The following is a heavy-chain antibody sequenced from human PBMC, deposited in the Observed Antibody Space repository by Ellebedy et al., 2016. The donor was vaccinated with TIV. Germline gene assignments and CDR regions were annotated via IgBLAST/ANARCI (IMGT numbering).Heavy chain of an antibody. D-gene: IGHD3-10*01. J-gene: IGHJ5*02. V-gene: IGHV1-18*01. Sequence: ASVKVSCXASDDTFTNYGVTWVRQAPGQGLEWMGWVSAYGGQTTYAQKFQDRIIMTADASTETVHMELRSLRSDDTATYFCTRDIVAVGESWGQGTLVTVSS. CDR1: DDTFTNYG. CDR3: TRDIVAVGES. CDR2: VSAYGGQT.